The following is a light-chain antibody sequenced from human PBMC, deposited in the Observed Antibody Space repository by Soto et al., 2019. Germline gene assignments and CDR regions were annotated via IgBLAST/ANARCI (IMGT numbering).Light chain of an antibody. V-gene: IGKV3-20*01. Sequence: DIVMTQSPLSLPVTPGEAASISCRSSQSLLHKNGNNYFNWYQQRPGQAPRLLIYGASYRATGIPDRFSGSGSGTDFTLTISRLEPEDFAVYYCQQYGTSPTGMFGQGTKVDIK. CDR2: GAS. CDR3: QQYGTSPTGM. J-gene: IGKJ1*01. CDR1: QSLLHKNGNNY.